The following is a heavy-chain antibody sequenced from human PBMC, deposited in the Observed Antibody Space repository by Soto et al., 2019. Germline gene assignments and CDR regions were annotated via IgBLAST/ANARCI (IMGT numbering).Heavy chain of an antibody. CDR1: GGSISSYY. CDR3: ARGLYSSGSYYFDY. J-gene: IGHJ4*02. D-gene: IGHD6-19*01. V-gene: IGHV4-59*01. Sequence: QVQLQESGPGLVKPSETLSLTCTVSGGSISSYYWSWIRQPPGKGLEWIGYIYYSGSTNYNPSLKSRVTISVDTSKNQFSLKLSSVTAADTAVYYWARGLYSSGSYYFDYWGQGTLVTVSS. CDR2: IYYSGST.